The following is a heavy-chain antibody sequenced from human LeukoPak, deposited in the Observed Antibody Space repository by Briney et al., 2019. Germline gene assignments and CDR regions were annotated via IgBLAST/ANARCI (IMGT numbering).Heavy chain of an antibody. CDR1: GFSFSIYG. CDR2: ISGSGGEI. J-gene: IGHJ5*02. Sequence: HSGGSLRLSCVASGFSFSIYGMTWVRQAPGKGLEWVSSISGSGGEIHYADSVKGRFTISRDNSKNTVYLQMNSLRDEDTAVFYCAKGGPFSTSSQKYFDPWGQGSLVIVS. D-gene: IGHD6-6*01. CDR3: AKGGPFSTSSQKYFDP. V-gene: IGHV3-23*01.